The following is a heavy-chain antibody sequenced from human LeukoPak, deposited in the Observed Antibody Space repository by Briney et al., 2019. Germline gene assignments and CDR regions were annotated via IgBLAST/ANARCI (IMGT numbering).Heavy chain of an antibody. Sequence: GGPLRLSCAASGFTFRSYAMHWVRQAPGKGLEWVAFMEYDGSHESHTETVKSRFTTSRDNSKNTLYLEMKSLRTDDTALYYCAKAEGAFYYDRRGYVRLAYWGQGTLVTVSS. CDR1: GFTFRSYA. V-gene: IGHV3-30*02. D-gene: IGHD3-22*01. CDR2: MEYDGSHE. J-gene: IGHJ4*02. CDR3: AKAEGAFYYDRRGYVRLAY.